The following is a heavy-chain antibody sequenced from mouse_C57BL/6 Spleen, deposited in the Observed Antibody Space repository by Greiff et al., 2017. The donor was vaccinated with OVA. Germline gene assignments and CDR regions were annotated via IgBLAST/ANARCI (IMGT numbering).Heavy chain of an antibody. D-gene: IGHD1-1*01. Sequence: QVHLQQSGAELVKPGASVKLSCKASGYTFTEYTIHWVKQRSGQGLEWIGWFYPGSGSIKYNEKFKDKATLTADKSSSTVYMELSRLTSEDSAVYFCARHEEGYYYGSSPFAYWGQGTLVTVSA. V-gene: IGHV1-62-2*01. CDR3: ARHEEGYYYGSSPFAY. CDR2: FYPGSGSI. J-gene: IGHJ3*01. CDR1: GYTFTEYT.